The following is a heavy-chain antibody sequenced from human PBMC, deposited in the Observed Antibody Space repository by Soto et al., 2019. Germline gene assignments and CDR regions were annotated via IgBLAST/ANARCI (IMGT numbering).Heavy chain of an antibody. D-gene: IGHD6-13*01. V-gene: IGHV4-34*01. J-gene: IGHJ4*02. CDR1: GGSFSGYY. CDR3: ARGRYSGLSY. Sequence: QVQLQQWGAGLLKPSETLSLTCAVYGGSFSGYYWSWIRQPPGKVLEWIGEITHSGSTNYNPSLKSRVTISVDPSKNQFSQNLMSVTAVDRDVYYCARGRYSGLSYWGQGTPGTVSS. CDR2: ITHSGST.